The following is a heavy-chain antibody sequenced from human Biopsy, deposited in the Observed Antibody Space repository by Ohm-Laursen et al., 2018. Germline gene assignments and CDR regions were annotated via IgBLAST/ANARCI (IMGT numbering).Heavy chain of an antibody. CDR3: ARDRGYYSDRTVPGYFDL. CDR1: GDSISSYY. CDR2: VYYTGST. D-gene: IGHD3-22*01. Sequence: GTLSLTWTVSGDSISSYYWSWIRQPPGKGLEWIGDVYYTGSTDYNPSLQSRVTISVDTSKNHFSLRLRSVTPADTAIYYCARDRGYYSDRTVPGYFDLWGRGTLVTVSS. V-gene: IGHV4-59*01. J-gene: IGHJ2*01.